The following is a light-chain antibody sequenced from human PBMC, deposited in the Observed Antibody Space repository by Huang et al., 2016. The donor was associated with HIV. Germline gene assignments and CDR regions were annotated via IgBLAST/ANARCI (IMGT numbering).Light chain of an antibody. CDR1: LSVSTN. Sequence: ERVMTQSPATVSLSPGERATLSCRASLSVSTNLAWYQQRTGQAPRLLIYGASTRATGIPARFSGGGSGAEFTLTISSLQSEDFAVYYCQQYDNWPLTFGGGTKVQIK. CDR2: GAS. CDR3: QQYDNWPLT. J-gene: IGKJ4*01. V-gene: IGKV3-15*01.